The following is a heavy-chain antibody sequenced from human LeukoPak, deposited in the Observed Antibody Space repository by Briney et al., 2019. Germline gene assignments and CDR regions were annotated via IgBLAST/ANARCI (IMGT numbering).Heavy chain of an antibody. Sequence: SETLSLTYTVSGGSISSYYWSWIRQPPGKGLEWIGYIYYSADYNPSLKSRVTISVDTSKNQFSLKLSSVTAAGTAVYYCARHFSGTTAPLPFDYWGQGTLVTVSS. J-gene: IGHJ4*02. CDR3: ARHFSGTTAPLPFDY. D-gene: IGHD1-1*01. V-gene: IGHV4-59*08. CDR1: GGSISSYY. CDR2: IYYSA.